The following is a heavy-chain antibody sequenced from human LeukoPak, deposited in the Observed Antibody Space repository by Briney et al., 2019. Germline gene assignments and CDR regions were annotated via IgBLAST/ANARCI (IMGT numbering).Heavy chain of an antibody. CDR1: GGSISSYY. D-gene: IGHD6-13*01. Sequence: SETLSLTCTVSGGSISSYYWSWIRQPPGKGLEWIGYIYYSGSTNYNPSLKSRVTISVDTSKNQFSLKLNSVTAADTAVYYCARDLSRYSSSWYYFDYWGQGTLVTVSS. CDR2: IYYSGST. V-gene: IGHV4-59*12. J-gene: IGHJ4*02. CDR3: ARDLSRYSSSWYYFDY.